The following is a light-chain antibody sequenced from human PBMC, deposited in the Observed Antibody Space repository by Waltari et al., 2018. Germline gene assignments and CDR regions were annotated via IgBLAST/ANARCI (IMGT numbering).Light chain of an antibody. J-gene: IGLJ2*01. Sequence: QSVLTQPPSVSAAPGQKVTISCSGSTSNIGINYVSWYQQLPGAAPKVFIYETEKRPSGIPDRFSGSKSGTSASLGITGLQTGDEAAYYCGTWDNNLSALVFGGGTKLTVL. V-gene: IGLV1-51*02. CDR1: TSNIGINY. CDR3: GTWDNNLSALV. CDR2: ETE.